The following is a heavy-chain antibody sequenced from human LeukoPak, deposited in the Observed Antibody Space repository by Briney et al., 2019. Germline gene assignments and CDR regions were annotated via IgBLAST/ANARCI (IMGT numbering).Heavy chain of an antibody. CDR3: ARDVRSGSHLGAYYYYYGMDV. Sequence: GSLRLSCAASGFTFSSYSMNWVRQAPGKGLEWVSSISSSSSYIYYADSVKGRFTISRDNAKNSLYLQMNSLRAEDTAVYYCARDVRSGSHLGAYYYYYGMDVWGQGTTVTVSS. J-gene: IGHJ6*02. CDR1: GFTFSSYS. D-gene: IGHD3-10*01. CDR2: ISSSSSYI. V-gene: IGHV3-21*01.